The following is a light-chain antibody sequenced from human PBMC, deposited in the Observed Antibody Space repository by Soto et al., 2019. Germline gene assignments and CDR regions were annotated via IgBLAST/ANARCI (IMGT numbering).Light chain of an antibody. CDR2: DAS. J-gene: IGKJ1*01. V-gene: IGKV3-15*01. Sequence: EIVLTQSPATLSLSPGERATLSCRASQSVSSYLAWYQQKPGQTPRLLIYDASTRATDIPARFSGSGSGTDFTLTISNLQSEDSAVYHCHQYSNQFRTFGQGTKVDIK. CDR1: QSVSSY. CDR3: HQYSNQFRT.